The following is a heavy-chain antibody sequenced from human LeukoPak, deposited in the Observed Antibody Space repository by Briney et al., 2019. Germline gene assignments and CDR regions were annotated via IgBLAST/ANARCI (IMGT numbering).Heavy chain of an antibody. CDR3: AKAPRYYYDSSGYPYYFDY. J-gene: IGHJ4*02. V-gene: IGHV3-23*01. D-gene: IGHD3-22*01. CDR1: GFTFSSYA. Sequence: GGSLRLSCAASGFTFSSYAMSWVRQAPGKGLEWVSAFSGSGCGTYYSDSVKGRFTISRDNSKNTLYLQMNSLRAEDTAVYYCAKAPRYYYDSSGYPYYFDYWGQGTLVTVSS. CDR2: FSGSGCGT.